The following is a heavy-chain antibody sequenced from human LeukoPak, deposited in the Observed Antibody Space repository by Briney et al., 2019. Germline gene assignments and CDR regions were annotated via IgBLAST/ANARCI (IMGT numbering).Heavy chain of an antibody. D-gene: IGHD1-14*01. J-gene: IGHJ4*02. V-gene: IGHV3-21*01. CDR3: AGASGGNRPFDY. CDR2: IGSANSDI. Sequence: GGSLRLSCAASGFTFSSYSMNWVRQAPGKGLEWGSSIGSANSDIYYADSLKGRFTISRDNAKNSLYLQMNSLRAEDTAVYYCAGASGGNRPFDYWGQGTLVTVSS. CDR1: GFTFSSYS.